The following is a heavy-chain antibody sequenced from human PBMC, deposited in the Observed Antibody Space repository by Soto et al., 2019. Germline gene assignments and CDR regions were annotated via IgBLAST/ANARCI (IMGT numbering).Heavy chain of an antibody. V-gene: IGHV3-30-3*01. CDR3: ARDLRWELLGPAFDY. D-gene: IGHD1-26*01. Sequence: GSLRLSCAASGFTFSSYAMHWVRQAPGKGLEWVAVISYDGSNKYYADSVKDRFTISRDNSKNTLYLQMNSLRAEDTAVYYCARDLRWELLGPAFDYWGQGTLVTVSS. J-gene: IGHJ4*02. CDR2: ISYDGSNK. CDR1: GFTFSSYA.